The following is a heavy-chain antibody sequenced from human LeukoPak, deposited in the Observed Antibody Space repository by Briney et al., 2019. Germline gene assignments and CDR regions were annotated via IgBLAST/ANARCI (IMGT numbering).Heavy chain of an antibody. CDR1: GGSFSGYY. Sequence: SETLSLTCAVYGGSFSGYYWSWIRQPPGEGLEWIGEINHSGSTNYNPSLKSRVTISVDTSKNQFSLKLSSVTAADTAVYYCARGSSSWYSYNWFDPWGQGTLVTVSS. V-gene: IGHV4-34*01. CDR3: ARGSSSWYSYNWFDP. D-gene: IGHD6-13*01. J-gene: IGHJ5*02. CDR2: INHSGST.